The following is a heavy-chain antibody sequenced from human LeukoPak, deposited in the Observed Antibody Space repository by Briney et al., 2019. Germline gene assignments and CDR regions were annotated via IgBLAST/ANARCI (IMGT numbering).Heavy chain of an antibody. D-gene: IGHD3-3*01. V-gene: IGHV4-4*07. Sequence: SETLSLTCTVSGGSISNYYWSWIRQPAGKGLDWIGRISTSGSTNYNPSLKSRVTMSVDTSKNQFSLKLSSVTAADTAVYYCARDGPYDFWSGYSEGFDYWGQGTLVTVSS. CDR1: GGSISNYY. J-gene: IGHJ4*02. CDR3: ARDGPYDFWSGYSEGFDY. CDR2: ISTSGST.